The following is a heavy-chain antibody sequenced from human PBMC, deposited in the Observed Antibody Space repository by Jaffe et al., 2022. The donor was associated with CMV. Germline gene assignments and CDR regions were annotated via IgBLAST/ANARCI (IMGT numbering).Heavy chain of an antibody. CDR2: IWYDGSNK. J-gene: IGHJ4*02. Sequence: QVQLVESGGGVVQPGRSLRLSCAASGFTFSSYGMHWVRQAPGKGLEWVAVIWYDGSNKYYADSVKGRFTISRDNSKNTLYLQMNSLRAEDTAVYYCARPNDYGDYFDYWGQGTLVTVSS. CDR1: GFTFSSYG. D-gene: IGHD4-17*01. V-gene: IGHV3-33*01. CDR3: ARPNDYGDYFDY.